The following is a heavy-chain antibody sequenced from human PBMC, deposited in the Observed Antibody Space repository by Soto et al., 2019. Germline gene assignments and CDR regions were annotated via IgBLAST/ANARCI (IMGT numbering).Heavy chain of an antibody. D-gene: IGHD3-3*01. CDR3: TTVYYDFWSGYRYYYYYYYMDV. CDR2: IKSKTDGGTT. Sequence: PGGSLRLSCAASGFTFSNAWMSWVRQAPGKGLEWVGRIKSKTDGGTTDYAAPVKGRFTISRDDSKNTLYLQMNSLKTEDTAVYYCTTVYYDFWSGYRYYYYYYYMDVWGKGTTVTVSS. V-gene: IGHV3-15*01. J-gene: IGHJ6*03. CDR1: GFTFSNAW.